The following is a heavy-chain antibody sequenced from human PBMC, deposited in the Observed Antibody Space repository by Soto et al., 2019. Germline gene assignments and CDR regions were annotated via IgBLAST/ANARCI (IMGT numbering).Heavy chain of an antibody. CDR3: ARISRYCSGGDCHA. D-gene: IGHD2-15*01. CDR1: GVSFNSYD. Sequence: QAGGSLRLSCAASGVSFNSYDMHWVRQAPGKGPEWVAIISYDGSNTYYSDSVRGRFTISRDNSKDTLYLQMHSLRSEDTAIYYCARISRYCSGGDCHAWGQQSQFTASS. J-gene: IGHJ5*01. CDR2: ISYDGSNT. V-gene: IGHV3-30*03.